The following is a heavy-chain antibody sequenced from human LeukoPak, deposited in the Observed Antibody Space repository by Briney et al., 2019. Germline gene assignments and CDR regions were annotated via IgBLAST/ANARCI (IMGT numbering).Heavy chain of an antibody. J-gene: IGHJ5*02. CDR3: ARSNTVYNWFGP. Sequence: SETLSLTCTVSGGSISSYYWSWIRQPPGKGLEWIGYIYYSGSTNYNPSLKSRVTISVDTSKNQFSLKLSSVTAADTAVYYCARSNTVYNWFGPWGQGTLVTVSS. V-gene: IGHV4-59*01. CDR2: IYYSGST. D-gene: IGHD4-17*01. CDR1: GGSISSYY.